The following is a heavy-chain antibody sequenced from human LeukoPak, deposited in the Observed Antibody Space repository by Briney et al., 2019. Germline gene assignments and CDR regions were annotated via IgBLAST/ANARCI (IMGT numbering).Heavy chain of an antibody. CDR1: GFTVSSNY. V-gene: IGHV3-66*01. Sequence: GGSLRLSCAASGFTVSSNYMSRVRQAPGKGLEWVSVIYSGGSTYYADSVKGRFTISRDNSKNTLYLQMNSLRAEDTAVYYCARGPTVVNDAFDIWGQGTMVTVSS. J-gene: IGHJ3*02. D-gene: IGHD4-23*01. CDR3: ARGPTVVNDAFDI. CDR2: IYSGGST.